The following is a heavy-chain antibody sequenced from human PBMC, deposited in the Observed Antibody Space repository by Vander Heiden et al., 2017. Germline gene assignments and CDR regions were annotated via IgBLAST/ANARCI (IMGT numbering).Heavy chain of an antibody. CDR2: MRARPNNYAT. V-gene: IGHV3-73*01. CDR3: SGHTFGDLSGQ. Sequence: EVQLVASGGGLFQPGGTLHLSRAGSGFAVGGSDIQWLRQTPGRGPEWVGHMRARPNNYATAYRPSVRGRFTISRDDSSDRAFLQMHSLRSDDAAVYYCSGHTFGDLSGQWGQGTLVIVSS. D-gene: IGHD3-10*01. CDR1: GFAVGGSD. J-gene: IGHJ4*02.